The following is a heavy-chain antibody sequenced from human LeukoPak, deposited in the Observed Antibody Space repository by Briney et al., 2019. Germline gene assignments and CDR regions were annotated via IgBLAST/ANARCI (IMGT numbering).Heavy chain of an antibody. CDR3: AKEPYSSSWLGIFDY. D-gene: IGHD6-13*01. Sequence: PGGSLRLSCAASGFTFSSYGMHWVRQAPGKGLEWVAVISYDGSNKYYADSVKGRFTISRDNSKNTLYLQMNSLRAEDTAVYYCAKEPYSSSWLGIFDYWGQGTLVTVSS. CDR2: ISYDGSNK. CDR1: GFTFSSYG. J-gene: IGHJ4*02. V-gene: IGHV3-30*18.